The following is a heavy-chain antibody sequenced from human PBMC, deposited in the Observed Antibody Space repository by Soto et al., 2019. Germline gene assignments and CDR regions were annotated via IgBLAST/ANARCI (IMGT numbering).Heavy chain of an antibody. V-gene: IGHV3-33*01. J-gene: IGHJ3*02. CDR2: IWYDGSNK. D-gene: IGHD6-19*01. CDR3: ARDPGYSSGWPDAFDI. Sequence: GGSLRLSCAASGFTFSSYGMHWVRQAPGKGLEWVAVIWYDGSNKYYADSVKGRFTISRDNSKNTLYLQMNSLRAEDTAVYYCARDPGYSSGWPDAFDIWGQGTMVTVSS. CDR1: GFTFSSYG.